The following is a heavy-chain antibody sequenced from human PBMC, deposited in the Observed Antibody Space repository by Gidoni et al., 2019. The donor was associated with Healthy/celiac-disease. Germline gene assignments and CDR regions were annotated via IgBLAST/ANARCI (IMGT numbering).Heavy chain of an antibody. V-gene: IGHV3-30*03. CDR1: GFTFSSYG. Sequence: QVQLVESGGGVVQPGRSLRLSCAASGFTFSSYGMHWVRQAPGTGLEWVAVISYDGSNKYYADSVKGRFTISRDNSKNTLYLQMNSLRAEDTAVYYCARENRIAYCGGDCYSNDAFDIWGQGTMVTVSS. CDR2: ISYDGSNK. D-gene: IGHD2-21*01. CDR3: ARENRIAYCGGDCYSNDAFDI. J-gene: IGHJ3*02.